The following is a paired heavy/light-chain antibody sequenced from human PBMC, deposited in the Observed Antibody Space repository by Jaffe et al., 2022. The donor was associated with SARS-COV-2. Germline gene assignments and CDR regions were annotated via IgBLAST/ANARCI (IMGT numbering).Heavy chain of an antibody. D-gene: IGHD2-8*01. Sequence: EVQLLESGGGVVRPGESLRLSCAASGFNLSSNAMSWVRQAPGKGLEWVSGISGSDEKTSYADSVKGRFTISRDNSKNTLYLQMNSMRAEDTAVYYCANPPNMFCSHGVCRTTDYWGRGTLVIVSS. CDR3: ANPPNMFCSHGVCRTTDY. CDR1: GFNLSSNA. CDR2: ISGSDEKT. J-gene: IGHJ4*02. V-gene: IGHV3-23*01.
Light chain of an antibody. V-gene: IGKV1-39*01. J-gene: IGKJ4*01. Sequence: DIQMTQSPSSLSSSVGDRVTITCRASQSIRSYLNWYQQKPGKAPKLLIYAASSLHSGVPSRFSGSGSGTDFTLTISSLQPEDFATYYCQQSYTTPLTFGGGTKVEIK. CDR2: AAS. CDR3: QQSYTTPLT. CDR1: QSIRSY.